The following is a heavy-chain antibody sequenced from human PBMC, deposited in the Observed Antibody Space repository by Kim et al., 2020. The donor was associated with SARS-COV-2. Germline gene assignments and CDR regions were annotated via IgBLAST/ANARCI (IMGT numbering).Heavy chain of an antibody. D-gene: IGHD3-10*01. J-gene: IGHJ6*02. V-gene: IGHV4-39*07. Sequence: SETLSLTCTVSGGSISSSSYYWGWIRQPPGKGLEWIGSIYYSGSTYYNPSLKSRVTISVDTSKNQFSLKLSSVTAADTAVYYCARDPYYYGSGSYMRSPLYHYYYGMDVWGQGTTVTVSS. CDR2: IYYSGST. CDR1: GGSISSSSYY. CDR3: ARDPYYYGSGSYMRSPLYHYYYGMDV.